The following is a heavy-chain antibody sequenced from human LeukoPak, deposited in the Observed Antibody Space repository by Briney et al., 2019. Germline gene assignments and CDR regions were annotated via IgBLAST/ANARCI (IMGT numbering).Heavy chain of an antibody. CDR3: TTNYGDPPTDI. CDR2: IRSKANSYAT. CDR1: GFTYKYA. D-gene: IGHD4-17*01. J-gene: IGHJ3*02. Sequence: GGSLRLSCAASGFTYKYAMTWVRQASGKGLEWVGRIRSKANSYATAYAASVKGRFTISRDDSKNTAYLQMNSLKTEDTAVYYCTTNYGDPPTDIWGQGTMVTVSS. V-gene: IGHV3-73*01.